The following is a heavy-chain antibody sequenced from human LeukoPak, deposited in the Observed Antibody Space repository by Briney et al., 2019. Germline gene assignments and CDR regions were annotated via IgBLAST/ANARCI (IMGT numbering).Heavy chain of an antibody. V-gene: IGHV4-39*07. CDR3: ARQGYSGSSRHFDY. CDR2: IYYSGST. D-gene: IGHD1-26*01. CDR1: GGSTSSSSYY. Sequence: PSETLSLTCTVSGGSTSSSSYYWGWIRQPPGKGLEWIGSIYYSGSTYYNPSLKSRVTISVDTSKNQFSLKLSSVTAADTAVYYCARQGYSGSSRHFDYWGQGTLVTVSS. J-gene: IGHJ4*02.